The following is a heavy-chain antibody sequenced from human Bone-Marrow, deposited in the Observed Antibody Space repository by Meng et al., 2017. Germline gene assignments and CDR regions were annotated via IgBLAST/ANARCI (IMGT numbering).Heavy chain of an antibody. CDR2: ISSSSSYI. V-gene: IGHV3-21*01. CDR3: ARDLGGPYGDGVFDY. CDR1: GFTFSSYS. Sequence: GESLKISCAASGFTFSSYSMNWVRQAPGKGLEWVSSISSSSSYIYYADSVKGRFTISRDNSKNTLYLQMNSLRAEDTAVYYCARDLGGPYGDGVFDYWGQGTLVTVSS. J-gene: IGHJ4*02. D-gene: IGHD4-17*01.